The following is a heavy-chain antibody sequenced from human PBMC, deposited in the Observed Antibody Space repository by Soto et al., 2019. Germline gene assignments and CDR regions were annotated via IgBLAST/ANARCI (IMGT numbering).Heavy chain of an antibody. CDR2: IIPIFGTA. Sequence: SVKVSCKASGGTFSSYAISWVRQAPGQGLEWMGGIIPIFGTANYAQKFQGRVTITADESTSTAYMELSSLRSEDTAVYYCARDPLEVTSNYYYYYGMDVWGQGTTVTVSS. V-gene: IGHV1-69*13. CDR1: GGTFSSYA. J-gene: IGHJ6*02. D-gene: IGHD4-4*01. CDR3: ARDPLEVTSNYYYYYGMDV.